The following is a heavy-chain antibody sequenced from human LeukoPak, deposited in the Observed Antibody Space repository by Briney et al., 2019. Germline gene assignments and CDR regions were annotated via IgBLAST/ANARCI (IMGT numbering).Heavy chain of an antibody. V-gene: IGHV3-7*03. D-gene: IGHD6-6*01. Sequence: GGSLRLSCAVSGFTSSGFWVSWSRHAPGKGREWVASINSDGSDGSYADPVKGRLTISRDNAKNSLYLQINSLRAEDTAVYYCARSSYSSSSSVWGQGTMVTVSS. CDR2: INSDGSDG. CDR3: ARSSYSSSSSV. CDR1: GFTSSGFW. J-gene: IGHJ3*01.